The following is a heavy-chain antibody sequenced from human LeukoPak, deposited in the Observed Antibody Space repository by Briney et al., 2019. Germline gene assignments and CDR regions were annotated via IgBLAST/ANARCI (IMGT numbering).Heavy chain of an antibody. D-gene: IGHD5-24*01. CDR1: GGTFSSYA. CDR3: ARDWSGYNPIYYFDS. Sequence: SVKVSCKASGGTFSSYAISWVRQAPGQGLKWMGGIIPIFGTANYAQKFQGRVTITADESTSTAYMELSSLRSEDTAVYYCARDWSGYNPIYYFDSWGQGTLVTVSS. V-gene: IGHV1-69*13. CDR2: IIPIFGTA. J-gene: IGHJ4*02.